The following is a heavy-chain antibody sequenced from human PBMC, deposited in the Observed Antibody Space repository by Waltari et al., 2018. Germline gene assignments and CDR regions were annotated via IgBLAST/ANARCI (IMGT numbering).Heavy chain of an antibody. CDR3: ARDVDTAMVDY. CDR1: GFTFSSYS. J-gene: IGHJ4*02. D-gene: IGHD5-18*01. Sequence: EVQLVESGGGLVKPGGSLRLSCAASGFTFSSYSMNWVRQAPGKGVEWVSSISSRSSYIYYADSVKGRFTISRDNAKNSLYLQMNSLRAEDTAVYYCARDVDTAMVDYWGQGTLVTVSS. V-gene: IGHV3-21*01. CDR2: ISSRSSYI.